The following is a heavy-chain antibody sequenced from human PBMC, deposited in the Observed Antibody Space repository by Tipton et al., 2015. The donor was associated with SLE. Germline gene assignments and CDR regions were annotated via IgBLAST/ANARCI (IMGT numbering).Heavy chain of an antibody. Sequence: TLSLTCTVSGGSISSYYWSWIRQPPGKGLEWIGYIYYSGSTNYNPSLKSRVTISVDTSKNQFSLKLSSVTAADTAVYYCARGRGNYYGSGTYFDYWGQGTLVTVSS. J-gene: IGHJ4*02. CDR1: GGSISSYY. CDR2: IYYSGST. CDR3: ARGRGNYYGSGTYFDY. V-gene: IGHV4-59*08. D-gene: IGHD3-10*01.